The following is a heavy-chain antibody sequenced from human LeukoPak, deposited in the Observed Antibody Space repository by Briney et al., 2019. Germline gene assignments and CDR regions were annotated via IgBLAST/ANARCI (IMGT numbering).Heavy chain of an antibody. J-gene: IGHJ4*02. CDR1: GGSVSSGTYY. V-gene: IGHV4-61*01. D-gene: IGHD1-26*01. CDR2: IYYSGTT. CDR3: ARGFGGATTSFDY. Sequence: SETLSLTCTVSGGSVSSGTYYWSWIRQPPGKGLEWIGYIYYSGTTNYNPSLKSRVTIAIDTSRNQFSLKLSSVTAADTAVYYCARGFGGATTSFDYWGQGTLVTVSS.